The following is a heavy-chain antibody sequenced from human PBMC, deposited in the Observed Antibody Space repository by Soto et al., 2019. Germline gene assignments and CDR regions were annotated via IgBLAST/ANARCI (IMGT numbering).Heavy chain of an antibody. CDR2: VRDTGST. Sequence: PSETLSLTCTVSGGSMNIYYWTWIRQPPGKGLEWIGYVRDTGSTNYNPSLKSRVTISIDTSRNQFSLSLSSVTAADTAVYFCARYSPPKKSYDSNPRWFAPWAQGTLVTVS. J-gene: IGHJ5*02. CDR3: ARYSPPKKSYDSNPRWFAP. D-gene: IGHD3-22*01. CDR1: GGSMNIYY. V-gene: IGHV4-59*03.